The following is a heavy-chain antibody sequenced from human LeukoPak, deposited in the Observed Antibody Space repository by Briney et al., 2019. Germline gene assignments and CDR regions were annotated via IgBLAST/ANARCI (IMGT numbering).Heavy chain of an antibody. V-gene: IGHV3-7*03. Sequence: GGSLRLSCAASGFTFSSYWMSWVRQAPGKGLEWVANIKQDGSEKYYVDSVKGRFTISRDNSKNTLYLQMNSLRAEDTAVYYCARYTGGYQGSSFDYWGQGTLVTVSS. D-gene: IGHD1-26*01. CDR1: GFTFSSYW. CDR3: ARYTGGYQGSSFDY. J-gene: IGHJ4*02. CDR2: IKQDGSEK.